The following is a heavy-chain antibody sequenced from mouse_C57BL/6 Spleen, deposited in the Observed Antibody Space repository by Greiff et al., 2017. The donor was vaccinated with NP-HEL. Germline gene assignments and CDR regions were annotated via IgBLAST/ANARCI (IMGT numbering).Heavy chain of an antibody. Sequence: EVQLVESGGGLVQPKGSLKLSCAASGFSFNTYAMNWVRQAPGKGLEWVARIRSKSNNYATYYADSVKDRFTISRDDSESMLYLQMNNLKTEDTAMYYCVRDYGSLYYYAMDYWGQGTSVTVSS. V-gene: IGHV10-1*01. J-gene: IGHJ4*01. CDR3: VRDYGSLYYYAMDY. D-gene: IGHD1-1*01. CDR2: IRSKSNNYAT. CDR1: GFSFNTYA.